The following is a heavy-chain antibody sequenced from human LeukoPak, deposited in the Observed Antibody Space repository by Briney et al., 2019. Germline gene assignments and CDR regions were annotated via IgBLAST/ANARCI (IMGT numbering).Heavy chain of an antibody. CDR1: GGTFSSYA. CDR3: AESREISRLGITMVRGVIKV. CDR2: IIPVLGIA. J-gene: IGHJ1*01. D-gene: IGHD3-10*01. V-gene: IGHV1-69*04. Sequence: SVKVSCKASGGTFSSYAISWVRQAPGQGLEWMGRIIPVLGIANYAQKFQGRVTITADKSTSTAYMELSSLRSEDTAVYYCAESREISRLGITMVRGVIKVWGQGTLVTVSS.